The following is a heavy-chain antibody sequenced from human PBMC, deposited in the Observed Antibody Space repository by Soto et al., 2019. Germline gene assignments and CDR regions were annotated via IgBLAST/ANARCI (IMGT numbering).Heavy chain of an antibody. CDR3: ARSPRQTTVTTIWFDP. D-gene: IGHD4-17*01. V-gene: IGHV3-11*01. CDR2: ISSSGSTI. J-gene: IGHJ5*02. CDR1: GFTFSDYY. Sequence: PGGSLRLSCAASGFTFSDYYMSWIRQAPGKGLEWVSYISSSGSTIYYADSVKGRFTISRDNAKNSLYLQMNSLRAEDTAVYYCARSPRQTTVTTIWFDPWGQGTLVTVSS.